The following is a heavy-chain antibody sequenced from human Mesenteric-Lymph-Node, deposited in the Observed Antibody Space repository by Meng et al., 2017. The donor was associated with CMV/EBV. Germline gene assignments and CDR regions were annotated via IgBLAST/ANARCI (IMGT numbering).Heavy chain of an antibody. CDR3: ARDRGSGYSYYYYGMDV. Sequence: SETLSLTCTVSGGSISSYYWSWIRQPPGKGLEWIGYIYYSGSTNYNPSLKSRVTISVDTSKNQFSLKLSSVTAADTAVYYCARDRGSGYSYYYYGMDVWGQGTTVTVSS. CDR1: GGSISSYY. D-gene: IGHD3-22*01. J-gene: IGHJ6*02. V-gene: IGHV4-59*01. CDR2: IYYSGST.